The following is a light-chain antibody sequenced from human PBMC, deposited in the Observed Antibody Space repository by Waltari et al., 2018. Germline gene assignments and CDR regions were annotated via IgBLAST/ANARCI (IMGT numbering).Light chain of an antibody. V-gene: IGKV3-15*01. J-gene: IGKJ1*01. CDR1: QTVGSK. Sequence: EIAMTQSPATLSESPTESALISCRASQTVGSKLTWYQQKPGQAPRLLIYDAYTRATGIPARFTGSGSGTEFTLTIISLQSEDFAVYHCLQYNHWPPWTFGQGTKVEIK. CDR2: DAY. CDR3: LQYNHWPPWT.